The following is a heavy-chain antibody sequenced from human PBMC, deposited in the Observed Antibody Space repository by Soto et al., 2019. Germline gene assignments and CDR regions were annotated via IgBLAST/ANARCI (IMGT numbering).Heavy chain of an antibody. Sequence: SETLSLTCTVSGGSISSGGYYWSWIRQHPGKGLEGIGYIYYSGSTYYNPSLKSRVTISVDTSKNQFSLKLSSVTAADTAVYYCARALLDDILTGYYFDYWGQGTLVTVSS. CDR1: GGSISSGGYY. CDR3: ARALLDDILTGYYFDY. D-gene: IGHD3-9*01. V-gene: IGHV4-31*03. CDR2: IYYSGST. J-gene: IGHJ4*02.